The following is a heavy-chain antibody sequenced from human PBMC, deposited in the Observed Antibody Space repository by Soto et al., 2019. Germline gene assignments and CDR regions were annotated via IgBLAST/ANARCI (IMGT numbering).Heavy chain of an antibody. CDR2: INAGNGNT. CDR3: ARGYSSGWVDY. CDR1: GYPLTSYA. Sequence: GXSVKVSCKASGYPLTSYAMHWVRQAPGQRLEWMGWINAGNGNTKYSQKFQGRVTITRDTSASTAYMELSSLRSEDTAVYYCARGYSSGWVDYWGQGTLVTVSS. V-gene: IGHV1-3*01. D-gene: IGHD6-19*01. J-gene: IGHJ4*02.